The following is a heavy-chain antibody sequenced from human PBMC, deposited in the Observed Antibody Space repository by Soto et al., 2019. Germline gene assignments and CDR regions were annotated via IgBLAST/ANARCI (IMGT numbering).Heavy chain of an antibody. V-gene: IGHV1-58*01. CDR3: AAEVGLYDFWSGSSPHGMDV. J-gene: IGHJ6*02. CDR1: GFTFTSSA. D-gene: IGHD3-3*01. CDR2: IVVGSGNT. Sequence: ASVKVSCKASGFTFTSSAVQWVRQARGQRLEWIGWIVVGSGNTNYAQKFQERVTITRDMSTSTAYMELSSLRSEDTAVYYCAAEVGLYDFWSGSSPHGMDVWGQGTTVTV.